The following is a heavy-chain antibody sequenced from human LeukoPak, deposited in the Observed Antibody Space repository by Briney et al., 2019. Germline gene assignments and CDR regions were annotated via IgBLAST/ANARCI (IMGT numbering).Heavy chain of an antibody. J-gene: IGHJ4*01. Sequence: GGSLRLSCAASGFTFSSYSMNWVRQAPGKGLEWVSYISSSSSTIYYADSVKGRFTISRDNAKNSLYLQMDSLRAEDTAVYYCARDDRDISSFRFDYWGHGILVTVSS. V-gene: IGHV3-48*01. CDR1: GFTFSSYS. CDR3: ARDDRDISSFRFDY. CDR2: ISSSSSTI. D-gene: IGHD6-6*01.